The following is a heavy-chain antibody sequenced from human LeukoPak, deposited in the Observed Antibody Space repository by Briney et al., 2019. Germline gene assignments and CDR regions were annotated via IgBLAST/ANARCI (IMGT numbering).Heavy chain of an antibody. CDR3: ARDYDILTGYSSPWDV. CDR1: GGSISSYY. CDR2: IYYSGST. Sequence: SETLSLTCTVSGGSISSYYWSWIRQPPGKGLEWIGYIYYSGSTNYNPSLKSRVTISVDTSKNQFSLKLSSVTAADTAVYYCARDYDILTGYSSPWDVWGQGTTVTVSS. V-gene: IGHV4-59*01. D-gene: IGHD3-9*01. J-gene: IGHJ6*02.